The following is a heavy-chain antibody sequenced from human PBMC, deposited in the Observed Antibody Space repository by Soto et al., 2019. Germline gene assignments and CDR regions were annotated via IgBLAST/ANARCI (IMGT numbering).Heavy chain of an antibody. D-gene: IGHD3-22*01. J-gene: IGHJ6*02. Sequence: RASVKVSCKASGGTFSSYAISWVRQAPGQGLEWMGGIIPIFGTANYAQKFQGRVTITADESTSTAYMELSSLRSEDTAVYYCARDYYYDSSGNYYGMDVWGQGTTVTVSS. V-gene: IGHV1-69*13. CDR1: GGTFSSYA. CDR2: IIPIFGTA. CDR3: ARDYYYDSSGNYYGMDV.